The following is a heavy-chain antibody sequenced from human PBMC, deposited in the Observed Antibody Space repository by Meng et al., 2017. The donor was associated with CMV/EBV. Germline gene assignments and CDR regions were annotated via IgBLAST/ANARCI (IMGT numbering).Heavy chain of an antibody. Sequence: SSCNWGWSSQPRGKGVEWIGSIYYSGSTYYNPALKSRVTISVDTSKNQFSLKLSSVTAADTAVYYCARVGWGYGDFWSGYNHNWFDPWGQGTLVTVSS. J-gene: IGHJ5*02. CDR1: SSCN. V-gene: IGHV4-39*07. CDR3: ARVGWGYGDFWSGYNHNWFDP. CDR2: IYYSGST. D-gene: IGHD3-3*01.